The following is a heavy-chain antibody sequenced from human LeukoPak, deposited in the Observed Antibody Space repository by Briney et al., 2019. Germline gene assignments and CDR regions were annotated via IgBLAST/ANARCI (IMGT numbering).Heavy chain of an antibody. CDR2: TSRDGSAE. D-gene: IGHD5-24*01. CDR1: GFSFSDYG. CDR3: ARDWVYKIDY. V-gene: IGHV3-30*03. Sequence: GGSLRLSCVASGFSFSDYGMHWVRQAPGKGLEWVAMTSRDGSAEYYGDSVRGRFSISRDNAKNTLILQMNSLRVEDTAVYYCARDWVYKIDYWGRGTLVTVSS. J-gene: IGHJ4*02.